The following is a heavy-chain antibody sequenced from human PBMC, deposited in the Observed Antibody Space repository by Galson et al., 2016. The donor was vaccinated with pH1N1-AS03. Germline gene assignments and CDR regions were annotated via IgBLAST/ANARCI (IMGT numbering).Heavy chain of an antibody. CDR2: ISNDGRNV. D-gene: IGHD2-2*01. J-gene: IGHJ6*02. CDR3: ARRNPNPNFAIWYQHDYGMDV. CDR1: GFTFSMSY. V-gene: IGHV3-74*01. Sequence: SLRLSCAASGFTFSMSYIHWVRQAPGKGLEWVSRISNDGRNVRYADFVKCRFAVYRDNAKNTVFLQMNSLIADDTAVYFCARRNPNPNFAIWYQHDYGMDVWGQGTTVTVSS.